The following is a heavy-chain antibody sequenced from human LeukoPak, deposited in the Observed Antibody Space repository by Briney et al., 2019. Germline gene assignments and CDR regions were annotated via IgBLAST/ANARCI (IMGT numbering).Heavy chain of an antibody. CDR3: ARDARDGYNEDFDY. V-gene: IGHV4-31*03. CDR1: GGSISSGGYY. J-gene: IGHJ4*02. CDR2: IYYSGST. D-gene: IGHD5-24*01. Sequence: SETLSLTCTVSGGSISSGGYYWSWIRQHPGKGLEWIGYIYYSGSTYYNPSLKSRVTISVDTSKNQFSLKLSSVTAADTAVYYCARDARDGYNEDFDYWGQGILVTVSS.